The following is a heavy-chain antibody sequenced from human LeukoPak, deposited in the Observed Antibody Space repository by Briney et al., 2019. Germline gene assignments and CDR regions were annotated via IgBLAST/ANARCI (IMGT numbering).Heavy chain of an antibody. CDR2: VRYDGNTK. D-gene: IGHD6-19*01. Sequence: GGSLRLSCAASGFNIRTYGMRWVRQAPGKGLEWVAIVRYDGNTKNYVDSVKGRFTISRDTSKNTVFLQMNSLRAEDTALYYCASLAVAGTTFDYWGQGTLVTVSS. CDR1: GFNIRTYG. V-gene: IGHV3-30*02. J-gene: IGHJ4*02. CDR3: ASLAVAGTTFDY.